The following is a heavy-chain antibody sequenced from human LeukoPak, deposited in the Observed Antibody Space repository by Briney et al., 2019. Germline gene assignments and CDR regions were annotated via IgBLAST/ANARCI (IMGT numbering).Heavy chain of an antibody. V-gene: IGHV4-59*01. D-gene: IGHD4-17*01. CDR2: IYYSGST. J-gene: IGHJ4*02. CDR1: GGSISNYF. Sequence: SETLSLTCTVSGGSISNYFWSWIRQPPGKGLEWIGYIYYSGSTNYNPSLKSRVTISVDTFKNQFSLKLRSVTAADTAVYYCARADYGDYGIDYWGQGTLVTVSS. CDR3: ARADYGDYGIDY.